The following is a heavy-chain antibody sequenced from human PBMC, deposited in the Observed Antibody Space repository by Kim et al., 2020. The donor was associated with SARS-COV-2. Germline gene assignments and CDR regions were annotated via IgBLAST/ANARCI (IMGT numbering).Heavy chain of an antibody. V-gene: IGHV4-59*08. J-gene: IGHJ4*02. CDR3: ASRVYDSGSFFFDY. CDR2: IYYSGST. D-gene: IGHD3-10*01. CDR1: GGSISSSY. Sequence: SETLSLTCTVSGGSISSSYWSWIRQPPGKGLEWIGFIYYSGSTNYNPSLKSRVTMSIDTSKNQFSLKLTSVTAADTAVYYCASRVYDSGSFFFDYWGQGT.